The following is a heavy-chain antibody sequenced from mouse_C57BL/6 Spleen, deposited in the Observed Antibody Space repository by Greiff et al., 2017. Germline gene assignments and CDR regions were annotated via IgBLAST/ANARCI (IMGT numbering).Heavy chain of an antibody. V-gene: IGHV5-16*01. CDR3: ARDRRYYGSSSYAMDY. J-gene: IGHJ4*01. D-gene: IGHD1-1*01. CDR2: INYDGSST. Sequence: EVQLVESEGGLVQPGSSMKLSCTASGFTFSDYYMAWVRQVPEKGLEWVANINYDGSSTYYLDSLKSRFIISRDNAKNILYLQMSSLKSEDTATYYCARDRRYYGSSSYAMDYWGQGTSVTVSS. CDR1: GFTFSDYY.